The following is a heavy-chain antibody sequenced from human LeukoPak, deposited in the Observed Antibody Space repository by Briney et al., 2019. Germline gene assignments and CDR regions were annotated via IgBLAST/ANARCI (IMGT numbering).Heavy chain of an antibody. V-gene: IGHV3-30*04. CDR3: ARDPSFSRGFNFVLSS. J-gene: IGHJ5*02. CDR2: ISHDGRTK. D-gene: IGHD5-12*01. Sequence: GGSLRLSCAASGFTFDTYSFHWVRQAPGKGLEWVALISHDGRTKVHADAVKGRFTISRDDSKNTLSLQMSSLRPEDTSTYYCARDPSFSRGFNFVLSSWGQGTLVSVSS. CDR1: GFTFDTYS.